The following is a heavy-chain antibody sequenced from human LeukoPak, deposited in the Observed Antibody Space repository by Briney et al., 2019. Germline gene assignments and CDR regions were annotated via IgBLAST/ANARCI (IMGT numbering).Heavy chain of an antibody. CDR2: ISSSSSYM. CDR1: GFPFSSYS. CDR3: ARDLVYCSGGSCYQRAFDY. V-gene: IGHV3-21*01. Sequence: GGSLRLSCAASGFPFSSYSMNWVRQAPGKGLEWVSSISSSSSYMLYADSVKGRFTISRDNAKNSLYLQMNSLRAEDSAVYYCARDLVYCSGGSCYQRAFDYWGQGTLVTVSS. J-gene: IGHJ4*02. D-gene: IGHD2-15*01.